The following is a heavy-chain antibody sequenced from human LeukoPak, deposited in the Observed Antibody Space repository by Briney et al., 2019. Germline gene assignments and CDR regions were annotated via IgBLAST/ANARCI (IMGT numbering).Heavy chain of an antibody. CDR2: IYYTGST. V-gene: IGHV4-59*12. Sequence: SETLSLTCTVSGGSIRSYYWTWIRQPPGKGLEWIGYIYYTGSTNYNPSLKSRVTISVDTSKNQFSLKLSSVTAADTAVYYCARRGRGYYYYYMDVWGKGTTVTVSS. CDR1: GGSIRSYY. J-gene: IGHJ6*03. CDR3: ARRGRGYYYYYMDV. D-gene: IGHD3-10*01.